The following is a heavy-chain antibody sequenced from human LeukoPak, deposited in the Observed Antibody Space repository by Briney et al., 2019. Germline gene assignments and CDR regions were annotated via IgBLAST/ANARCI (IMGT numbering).Heavy chain of an antibody. CDR1: GYTFTSYG. CDR2: ISAYNGNT. CDR3: ARRGYCSSTSCPYDLYYYYGMDV. Sequence: ASVKVSCKASGYTFTSYGISWVRQAPGQGLEWMGRISAYNGNTNYAQKLQGRVTMTTDTSTSTAYMELRSLRSDDTAVYYCARRGYCSSTSCPYDLYYYYGMDVWGKGTTVTVSS. D-gene: IGHD2-2*01. V-gene: IGHV1-18*04. J-gene: IGHJ6*04.